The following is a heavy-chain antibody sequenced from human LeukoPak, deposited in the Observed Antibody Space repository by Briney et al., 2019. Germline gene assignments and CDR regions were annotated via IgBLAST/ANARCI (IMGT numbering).Heavy chain of an antibody. V-gene: IGHV4-39*02. CDR3: ARGPTLKYFHH. J-gene: IGHJ1*01. CDR1: GGSISSTTYY. Sequence: SETLSLTCTVSGGSISSTTYYWGWIRQPPGKGLEWIATIYYSGTTYYNPSLKSRATISVDTSKNQFSLELSSLTAADTAVYYCARGPTLKYFHHWGQGTLVSVSS. CDR2: IYYSGTT.